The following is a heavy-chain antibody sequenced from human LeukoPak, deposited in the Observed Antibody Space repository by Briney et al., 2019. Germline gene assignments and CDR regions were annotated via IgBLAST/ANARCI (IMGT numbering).Heavy chain of an antibody. D-gene: IGHD1-20*01. Sequence: ASVKVSCKASGGTFSSYAISWVRQAPGQGLEWMGGIIPIFGTANYAQKFQGRVTITTDESTSTAYMELSSLRSEDTAVYYCAAGYNWNDAINCWGQGTLVTVSS. CDR2: IIPIFGTA. CDR1: GGTFSSYA. V-gene: IGHV1-69*05. CDR3: AAGYNWNDAINC. J-gene: IGHJ4*02.